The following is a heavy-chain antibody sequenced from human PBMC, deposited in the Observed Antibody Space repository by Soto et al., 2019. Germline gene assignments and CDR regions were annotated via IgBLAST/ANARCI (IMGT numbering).Heavy chain of an antibody. V-gene: IGHV3-33*01. Sequence: QVQLVESGGGVVQPGRSLRLSCAASGFTFSSYGMHWVRQAPGKGLEWVAVIWYDGSNKYYADSVKGRFTISRDNSKNTLYLQMNSLRAEDTAVYYCARARPPQIVVVPAAIDYWGQGTLVTVSS. CDR2: IWYDGSNK. D-gene: IGHD2-2*01. CDR1: GFTFSSYG. J-gene: IGHJ4*02. CDR3: ARARPPQIVVVPAAIDY.